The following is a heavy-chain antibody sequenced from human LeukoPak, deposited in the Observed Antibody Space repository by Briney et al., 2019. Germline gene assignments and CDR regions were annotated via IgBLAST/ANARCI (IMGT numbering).Heavy chain of an antibody. D-gene: IGHD5-24*01. J-gene: IGHJ2*01. CDR1: GGSISSYY. V-gene: IGHV4-59*08. CDR3: ARHVEMATYWYFDP. Sequence: SETLSLTWTVSGGSISSYYWSWIRQPPGKGLEWIGYIYYSGSTNYNPSLKSRVTISVDTSKNQFSLKLSSVTAADTAVYYCARHVEMATYWYFDPWGRGTLVTVSS. CDR2: IYYSGST.